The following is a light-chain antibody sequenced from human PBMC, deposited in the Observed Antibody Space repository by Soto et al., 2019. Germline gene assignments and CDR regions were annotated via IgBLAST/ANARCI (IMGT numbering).Light chain of an antibody. Sequence: EVVLTQSPGTLSLSPGARATLSCRASQSIANNYLTWYQQKPGQAPRVLIYDASTRATGIPDRFSGSGSGTDFTLTISRLEPEDSAVYYCQQYGSSPWTFGQGTTGDIK. CDR2: DAS. CDR3: QQYGSSPWT. CDR1: QSIANNY. V-gene: IGKV3-20*01. J-gene: IGKJ1*01.